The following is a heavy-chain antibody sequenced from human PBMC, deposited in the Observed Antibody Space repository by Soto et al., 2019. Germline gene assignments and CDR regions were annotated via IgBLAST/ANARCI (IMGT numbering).Heavy chain of an antibody. J-gene: IGHJ4*02. CDR1: GGSISSGGYS. CDR2: IYHSGST. D-gene: IGHD1-26*01. Sequence: PSETLSLTCAVSGGSISSGGYSWSWIRQPPGKGLEWIGYIYHSGSTYYNPSLKSRVTISVDRSKNQFSLKLSSVTAADTAVYYCAREAYGIVGERYFDYWGQGTLVTVSS. CDR3: AREAYGIVGERYFDY. V-gene: IGHV4-30-2*01.